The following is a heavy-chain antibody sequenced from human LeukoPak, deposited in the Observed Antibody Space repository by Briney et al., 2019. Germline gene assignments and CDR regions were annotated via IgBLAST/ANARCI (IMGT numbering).Heavy chain of an antibody. V-gene: IGHV1-69*05. D-gene: IGHD5-12*01. Sequence: SVKVSCKASGGTFSSYAISWVRQAPGQGLEWMGRIIPIFGTANYAQKFQGRVTITTDESTSTAYMELSSLRSEDTAVYYCARGDIVATTYNWFDPRGQGTLVTVSS. J-gene: IGHJ5*02. CDR3: ARGDIVATTYNWFDP. CDR1: GGTFSSYA. CDR2: IIPIFGTA.